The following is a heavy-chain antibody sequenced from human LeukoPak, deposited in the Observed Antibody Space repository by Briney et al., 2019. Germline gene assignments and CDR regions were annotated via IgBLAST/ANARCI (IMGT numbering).Heavy chain of an antibody. Sequence: SETLSLTCTVSGGSISSYYWSWIRQPPGKGLEWIGYIYYSGSTNYNPSLKSRVTISVHTSKNQFSLKLSSVTAADTAVYYCARTEVGYWFDPWGQGTLVTVSS. CDR1: GGSISSYY. V-gene: IGHV4-59*01. D-gene: IGHD1-26*01. CDR3: ARTEVGYWFDP. J-gene: IGHJ5*02. CDR2: IYYSGST.